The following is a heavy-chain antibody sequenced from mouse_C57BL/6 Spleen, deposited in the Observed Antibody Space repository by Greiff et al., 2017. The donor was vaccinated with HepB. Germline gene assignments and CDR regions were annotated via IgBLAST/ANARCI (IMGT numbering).Heavy chain of an antibody. CDR3: ARTGNYGSSYRYFDV. J-gene: IGHJ1*03. CDR1: GYAFSSSW. V-gene: IGHV1-82*01. D-gene: IGHD1-1*01. Sequence: VQLQESGPELVKPGASVKISCKASGYAFSSSWMNWVKQRPGKGLEWIGRIYPGDGDTNYNGKFKGKATLTADKSSSTAYMQLSSLPSEDSAVYFCARTGNYGSSYRYFDVWGTGTTVTVSS. CDR2: IYPGDGDT.